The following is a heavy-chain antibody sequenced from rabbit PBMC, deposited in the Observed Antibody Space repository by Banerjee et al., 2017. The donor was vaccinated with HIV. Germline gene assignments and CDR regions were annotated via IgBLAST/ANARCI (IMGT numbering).Heavy chain of an antibody. CDR1: GFTLSSYS. Sequence: QEQLEESGGDLVKPGASLTLTCTASGFTLSSYSMGWVRQAPGKGLEWIGCIYTGSGSTYYASWAKGRFTISKTSSTTVTLQMTSLTAADTATYFCARDPAANFRITYNLWGPGTLVTVS. CDR3: ARDPAANFRITYNL. CDR2: IYTGSGST. J-gene: IGHJ4*01. V-gene: IGHV1S45*01. D-gene: IGHD2-1*01.